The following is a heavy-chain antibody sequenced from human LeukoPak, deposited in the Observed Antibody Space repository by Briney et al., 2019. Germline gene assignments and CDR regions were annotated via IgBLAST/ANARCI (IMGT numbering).Heavy chain of an antibody. Sequence: PGGSLRLSCAASGFTFSSYSMNWVRQAPGKGLEWVSSISSSSSYIYYADSVKGRFTISRDNAKNSLYLQMNSLRAEDTAVYYCASPGPSIFGVVITHWGQGTLVTVSS. D-gene: IGHD3-3*01. J-gene: IGHJ4*02. CDR1: GFTFSSYS. CDR3: ASPGPSIFGVVITH. V-gene: IGHV3-21*01. CDR2: ISSSSSYI.